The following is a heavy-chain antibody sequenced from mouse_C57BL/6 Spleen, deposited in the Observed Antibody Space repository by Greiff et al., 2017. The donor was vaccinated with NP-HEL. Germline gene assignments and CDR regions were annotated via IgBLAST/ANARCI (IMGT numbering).Heavy chain of an antibody. Sequence: EVQLQQSGPELVKPGASVKIPCKASGYTFTDYNMDWVKQSHGKSLEWIGDINPNNGGTIYNQKFKGKATLTVDKSSSTAYMELRSLTSEDTAVYYCARKEKEQFAWFAYWGQGTLVTVSA. CDR2: INPNNGGT. V-gene: IGHV1-18*01. D-gene: IGHD6-1*01. CDR3: ARKEKEQFAWFAY. CDR1: GYTFTDYN. J-gene: IGHJ3*01.